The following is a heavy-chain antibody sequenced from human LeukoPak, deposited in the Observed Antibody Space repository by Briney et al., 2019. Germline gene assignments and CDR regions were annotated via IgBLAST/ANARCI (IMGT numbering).Heavy chain of an antibody. CDR3: ATGVSVVVPAAKGNYIPNENYYYYTDV. D-gene: IGHD2-2*01. CDR1: GGTFSSYA. V-gene: IGHV1-69*05. J-gene: IGHJ6*03. CDR2: IIPIFGTA. Sequence: SVKVSCKASGGTFSSYAFSWVRQAPGQGLEWMGGIIPIFGTANYAQKLQGRVTITTDESTSTAYMELSSLRYEDTAVYYCATGVSVVVPAAKGNYIPNENYYYYTDVWGKGTTVTVSS.